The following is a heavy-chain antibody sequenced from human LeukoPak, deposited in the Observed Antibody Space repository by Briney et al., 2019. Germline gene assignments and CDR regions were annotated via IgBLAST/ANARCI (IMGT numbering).Heavy chain of an antibody. D-gene: IGHD3-16*01. Sequence: GRSLRLSCAASGFTFSSYAMHWVRQAPGKGLEWVAFIRYDGSNKYYADSVKGRFTISRDNSKNTLHLQMNSLRAEDTAVYYCAKGGGDLYYFDYWGQGTLVTVSS. CDR2: IRYDGSNK. CDR3: AKGGGDLYYFDY. V-gene: IGHV3-30*02. CDR1: GFTFSSYA. J-gene: IGHJ4*02.